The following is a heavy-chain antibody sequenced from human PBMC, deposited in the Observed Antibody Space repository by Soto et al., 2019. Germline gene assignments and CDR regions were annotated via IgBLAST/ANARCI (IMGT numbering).Heavy chain of an antibody. CDR2: INSDGSST. J-gene: IGHJ6*03. Sequence: GGSLRLSCAASGFTFSSYWMHWVRQAPGKGLVWVSRINSDGSSTPYADSVKGRFTISRDNAKNTLYLQMNSLRAEDTAVYYCAKGSDVEWLFPLYYYYYYMDVWGKGTTVTVSS. CDR3: AKGSDVEWLFPLYYYYYYMDV. CDR1: GFTFSSYW. D-gene: IGHD3-3*01. V-gene: IGHV3-74*01.